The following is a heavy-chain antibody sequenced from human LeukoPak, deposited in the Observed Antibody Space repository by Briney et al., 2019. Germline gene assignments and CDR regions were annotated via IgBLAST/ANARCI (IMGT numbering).Heavy chain of an antibody. D-gene: IGHD4-17*01. CDR3: ARGYDYGDYGVVE. J-gene: IGHJ4*02. Sequence: GGSLRLSCAASGFTLSSYGMHWVRQAPGKGLEWVAVISYAGSNKYYVDSVKGRFTISRDNSKNTLYLQMNSLRAEDTAVYYCARGYDYGDYGVVEWGQGTLVTVSS. CDR1: GFTLSSYG. V-gene: IGHV3-30*03. CDR2: ISYAGSNK.